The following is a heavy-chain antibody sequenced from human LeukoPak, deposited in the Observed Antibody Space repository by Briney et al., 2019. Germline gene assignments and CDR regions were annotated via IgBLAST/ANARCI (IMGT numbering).Heavy chain of an antibody. CDR2: TYYGSKWYN. Sequence: SQTLSLTCAISGDSVSSNSAAWNWIRQSPSRGLEWLGRTYYGSKWYNDYAVSVKSRITINPDTSKNQFSLQLNSVTPEDTAVYYCARADYCSGGSCYYGFDYWGQGTLVTVSS. J-gene: IGHJ4*02. D-gene: IGHD2-15*01. CDR3: ARADYCSGGSCYYGFDY. V-gene: IGHV6-1*01. CDR1: GDSVSSNSAA.